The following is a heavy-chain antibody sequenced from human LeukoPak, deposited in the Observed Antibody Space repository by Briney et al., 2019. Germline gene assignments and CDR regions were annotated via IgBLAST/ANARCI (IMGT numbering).Heavy chain of an antibody. J-gene: IGHJ4*02. CDR2: IDHSGST. CDR1: GGAFSGYY. Sequence: SETLSLTCAVYGGAFSGYYWSLIRQPPGKGLDRIGGIDHSGSTNYNPSLKSRVTISADTSKNQFSLKLSSVTAADTAVYYCARGLIDRLVPAALWAPDWGQGTLVTVSS. D-gene: IGHD2-2*01. V-gene: IGHV4-34*01. CDR3: ARGLIDRLVPAALWAPD.